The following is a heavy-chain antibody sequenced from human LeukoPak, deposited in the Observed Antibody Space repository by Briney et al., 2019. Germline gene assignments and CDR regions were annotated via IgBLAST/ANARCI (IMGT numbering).Heavy chain of an antibody. D-gene: IGHD3-3*01. CDR1: GGTFSSYA. Sequence: ASVKVSCKASGGTFSSYAISWVRQAPGQGLEWMGGIIPIFGTANYAQKFQGRVTITADESTSTAYMELSSLKASDTAMYYCARQDFWSGYSSDVWGQGTTVTVSS. CDR2: IIPIFGTA. CDR3: ARQDFWSGYSSDV. J-gene: IGHJ6*02. V-gene: IGHV1-69*13.